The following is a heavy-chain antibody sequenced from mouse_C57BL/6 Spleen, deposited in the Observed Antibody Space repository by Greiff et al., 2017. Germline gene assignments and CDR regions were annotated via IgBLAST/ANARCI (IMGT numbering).Heavy chain of an antibody. J-gene: IGHJ4*01. Sequence: DVKLQESGGCLVKPGGSLKLSCAASGFTFSDYGMHWVRQAPEKGLEWVSYLSSGSRTLYYADTVKGRFTISRDNAKNTLFLQMTSLRSEDTAMYYCARLKLDAMDYWGQGTSVTVSS. CDR1: GFTFSDYG. D-gene: IGHD4-1*01. CDR3: ARLKLDAMDY. V-gene: IGHV5-17*01. CDR2: LSSGSRTL.